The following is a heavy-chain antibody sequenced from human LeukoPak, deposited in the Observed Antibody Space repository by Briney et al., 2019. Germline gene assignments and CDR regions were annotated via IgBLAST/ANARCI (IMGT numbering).Heavy chain of an antibody. J-gene: IGHJ6*03. Sequence: PSETLSLTCTVSGGSMNSYFWNWIRQPPGKGLEWIGYIYYSGNTKYNPSLQSRVTISVDTSKNQFSLKLSSVTAADTAVYYCARDFPILMWVGDLLSPEYYYFMDVWGEGTTVTVSS. CDR1: GGSMNSYF. CDR2: IYYSGNT. CDR3: ARDFPILMWVGDLLSPEYYYFMDV. D-gene: IGHD3-10*01. V-gene: IGHV4-59*01.